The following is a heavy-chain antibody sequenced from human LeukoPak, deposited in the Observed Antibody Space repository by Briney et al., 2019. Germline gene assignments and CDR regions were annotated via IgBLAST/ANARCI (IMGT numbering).Heavy chain of an antibody. V-gene: IGHV4-39*01. CDR3: ARLRLSRYFDYIFDF. CDR1: GASVSDTSFY. J-gene: IGHJ4*02. CDR2: IYYSGST. D-gene: IGHD3-9*01. Sequence: SETLSLTCAVSGASVSDTSFYWGWIRQPPGKGLQWIGNIYYSGSTYYNPSLNSRLTMSVDTSRHQFSLTMTSMAAADTAVYYCARLRLSRYFDYIFDFWGQGTLVTVSS.